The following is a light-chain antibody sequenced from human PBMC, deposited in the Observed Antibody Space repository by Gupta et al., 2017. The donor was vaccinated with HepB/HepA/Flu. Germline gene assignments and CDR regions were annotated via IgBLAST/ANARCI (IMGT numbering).Light chain of an antibody. Sequence: TCASSTGAVTSGDYPNWFQQKPGQAPRALIYSTNKRHSWTPARFSGSLLGGKAALTLSGVQPEDEAEYYCPLYFNEAQSYVFGSGTKVTVL. CDR1: TGAVTSGDY. CDR2: STN. V-gene: IGLV7-43*01. CDR3: PLYFNEAQSYV. J-gene: IGLJ1*01.